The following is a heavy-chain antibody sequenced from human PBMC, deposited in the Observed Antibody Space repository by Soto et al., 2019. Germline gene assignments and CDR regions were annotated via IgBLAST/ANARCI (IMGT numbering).Heavy chain of an antibody. CDR1: GGSISSSSYY. Sequence: QLQLQESGPGLVKPSETLSLTCTVSGGSISSSSYYWGWIRQPPGKGLEWIGSIYYSGSTYYNPSLKSRVTISVDTSKNQFSLKLSSVTAADTAVYYCARRGRGSSWYYFDYWGQGTLVTVSS. V-gene: IGHV4-39*01. CDR3: ARRGRGSSWYYFDY. CDR2: IYYSGST. D-gene: IGHD6-13*01. J-gene: IGHJ4*02.